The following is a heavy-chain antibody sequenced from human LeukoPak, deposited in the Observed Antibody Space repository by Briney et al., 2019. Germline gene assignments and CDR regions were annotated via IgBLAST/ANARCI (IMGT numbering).Heavy chain of an antibody. Sequence: PSETLSLTCTVSGGSISSYYWSWIRQPPGKGLEWIGYIYYSGSTNYNPSLKSRVTISVDTSKNQFSLKLSSVTAADTAVYYCASPESSCSGGSCYFPGFRHWGQGTLVTVSS. CDR1: GGSISSYY. J-gene: IGHJ1*01. V-gene: IGHV4-59*01. CDR3: ASPESSCSGGSCYFPGFRH. D-gene: IGHD2-15*01. CDR2: IYYSGST.